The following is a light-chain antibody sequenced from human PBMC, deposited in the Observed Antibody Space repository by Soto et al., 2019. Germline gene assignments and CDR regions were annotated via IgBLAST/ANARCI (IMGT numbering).Light chain of an antibody. J-gene: IGKJ4*01. Sequence: EIVMTQSPATLSVSPGDRATFSCRASQSVSSNLAWYQQKPGQAPRLLIYGASIRATGIPARFSGSGSGTEFTLTISTLQSEDFAIYYCQQYNNWPPLTFGGGTKVDIK. CDR1: QSVSSN. CDR3: QQYNNWPPLT. V-gene: IGKV3-15*01. CDR2: GAS.